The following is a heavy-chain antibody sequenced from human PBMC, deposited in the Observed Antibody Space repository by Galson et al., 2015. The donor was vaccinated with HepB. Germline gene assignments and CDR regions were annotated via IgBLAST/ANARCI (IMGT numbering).Heavy chain of an antibody. CDR3: TTEGKAEYSSSSDDY. CDR2: IKSKTDGGTT. CDR1: GFTFSSYG. J-gene: IGHJ4*02. D-gene: IGHD6-6*01. Sequence: SLRLSCAASGFTFSSYGMHRVRQAPGKGLEWVGRIKSKTDGGTTDYAAPVKGRFTISRDDSKNTLYLQMNSLRTKDTAVYYCTTEGKAEYSSSSDDYWGQGTLVTVSS. V-gene: IGHV3-15*07.